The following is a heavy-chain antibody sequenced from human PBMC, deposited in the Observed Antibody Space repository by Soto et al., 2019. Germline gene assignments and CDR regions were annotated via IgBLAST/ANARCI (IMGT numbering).Heavy chain of an antibody. CDR3: ARMGGRGDFWSGYYYGMDV. Sequence: ASVKVSCKASGYTFTSYDINWVRQATGQGLEWMGWMNPNSGNTGYAQKFQGRVTMTRNTSISTAYMELSSLRSEDTAVYYCARMGGRGDFWSGYYYGMDVWGQGTTVTVS. J-gene: IGHJ6*02. D-gene: IGHD3-3*01. V-gene: IGHV1-8*01. CDR1: GYTFTSYD. CDR2: MNPNSGNT.